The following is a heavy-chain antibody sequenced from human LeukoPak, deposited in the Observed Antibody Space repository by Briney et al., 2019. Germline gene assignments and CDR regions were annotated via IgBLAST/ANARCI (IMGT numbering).Heavy chain of an antibody. Sequence: GGSLRLSCAASGFTLSDYDIHWVRQPIGKGLDWVSGLGSAGDKYHAGSERGRFTISREDAENSVYLQMNGLRPEDAAIYYCARAKRETSTRPWTSGMDVWGQGTRVTVSS. D-gene: IGHD3/OR15-3a*01. V-gene: IGHV3-13*01. CDR1: GFTLSDYD. CDR3: ARAKRETSTRPWTSGMDV. CDR2: LGSAGDK. J-gene: IGHJ6*02.